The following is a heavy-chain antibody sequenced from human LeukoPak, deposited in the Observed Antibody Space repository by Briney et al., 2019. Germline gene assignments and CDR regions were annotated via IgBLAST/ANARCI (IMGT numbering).Heavy chain of an antibody. Sequence: GGSLRLSCAASGFTFSTYAMNWVRQAPGKGLEWVAVISYDGRQNYYADSVKGRFTISRDNSRNTLYLQMNSLRAEDTAVYYCAKDRSGWSLEYFQHWGQGTLVTVSS. D-gene: IGHD6-19*01. CDR2: ISYDGRQN. V-gene: IGHV3-30*04. J-gene: IGHJ1*01. CDR3: AKDRSGWSLEYFQH. CDR1: GFTFSTYA.